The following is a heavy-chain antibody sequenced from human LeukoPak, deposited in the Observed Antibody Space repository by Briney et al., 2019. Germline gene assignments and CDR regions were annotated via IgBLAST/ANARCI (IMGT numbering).Heavy chain of an antibody. CDR2: INWNGGST. CDR1: GFTFDDYG. D-gene: IGHD4-17*01. CDR3: ARVPTPVIPTVTNRYYYYMDV. Sequence: GGSLRLSCAASGFTFDDYGMSWVRQAPGKGLEWVSGINWNGGSTGYADSVKGRFTISRDNAKNSLYLQMNSLRAEDTALYYCARVPTPVIPTVTNRYYYYMDVWGKGTTVTVSS. J-gene: IGHJ6*03. V-gene: IGHV3-20*04.